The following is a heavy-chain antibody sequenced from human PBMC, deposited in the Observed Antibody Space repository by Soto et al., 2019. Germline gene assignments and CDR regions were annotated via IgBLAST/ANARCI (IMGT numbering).Heavy chain of an antibody. CDR1: GFSLSAVGVG. D-gene: IGHD7-27*01. CDR2: IYWDDDK. Sequence: QITLKESGPTLVKPTQPLTLTCSFSGFSLSAVGVGVGWIRQPPGKALEWLALIYWDDDKRYSPSLKSRLTXTXGXXKNQVVLTMTNTDPVDTAPYYCAHALDWGEGRFDYWGQGTLVTLSS. CDR3: AHALDWGEGRFDY. V-gene: IGHV2-5*02. J-gene: IGHJ4*02.